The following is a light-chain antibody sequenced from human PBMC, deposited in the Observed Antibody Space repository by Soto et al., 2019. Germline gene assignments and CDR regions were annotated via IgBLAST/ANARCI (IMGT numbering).Light chain of an antibody. V-gene: IGLV2-14*01. J-gene: IGLJ1*01. CDR3: SSYTSSPA. CDR2: DVS. Sequence: QSVLTQPASVSGSPGQSITISCTGTSSDVGGYNYVSWYQQHPGKAPKLMIYDVSNRPSGVSNRFSGSKSGNPASLTISGLQAEDEADYYCSSYTSSPAFGNGTKLTVL. CDR1: SSDVGGYNY.